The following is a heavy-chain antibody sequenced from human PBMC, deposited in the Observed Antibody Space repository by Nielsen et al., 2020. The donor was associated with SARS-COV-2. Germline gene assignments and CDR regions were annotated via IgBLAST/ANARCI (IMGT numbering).Heavy chain of an antibody. CDR2: ISYDGSNK. J-gene: IGHJ4*02. Sequence: GESLKISCAASGFTFSSYGMHWVRQAPGKGLEWVAVISYDGSNKYYADSVKGRFTISRDNSKNTLYLQMNSLRAEDTAVYYCAKDGGSGWYYFDYWGQGTLVTVSS. CDR1: GFTFSSYG. V-gene: IGHV3-30*18. CDR3: AKDGGSGWYYFDY. D-gene: IGHD6-19*01.